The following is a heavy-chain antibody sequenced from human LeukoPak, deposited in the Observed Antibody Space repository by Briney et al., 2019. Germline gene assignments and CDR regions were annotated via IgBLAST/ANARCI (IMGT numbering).Heavy chain of an antibody. J-gene: IGHJ3*02. D-gene: IGHD6-13*01. V-gene: IGHV4-34*01. CDR1: GGSFSGYY. CDR3: ARGGGIAAAGRLNDAFDI. Sequence: SETLSLTCAVYGGSFSGYYWSWIRQPPGKGLEWIGEINHSGSTNYNPSLKSRVTISVDTSKNQFSLKLSSVTAADTAVYYCARGGGIAAAGRLNDAFDIWGQGTMVTVSS. CDR2: INHSGST.